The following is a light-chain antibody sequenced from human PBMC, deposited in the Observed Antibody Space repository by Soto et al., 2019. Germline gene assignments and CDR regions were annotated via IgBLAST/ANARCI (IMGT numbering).Light chain of an antibody. Sequence: EIVLTQSPGTLSLSPGERATLSCRASQSVYGSSLAWYQQRLGQAPRLLIYDASSRATGIPDRFSGSGSGTDFTLTISRLEPEDFAVYYCQQHGSGPWTFGQGTKVEVK. CDR2: DAS. CDR1: QSVYGSS. J-gene: IGKJ1*01. CDR3: QQHGSGPWT. V-gene: IGKV3-20*01.